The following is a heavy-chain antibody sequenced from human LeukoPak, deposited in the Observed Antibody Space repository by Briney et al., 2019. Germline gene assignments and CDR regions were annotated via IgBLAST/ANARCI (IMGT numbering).Heavy chain of an antibody. D-gene: IGHD3-10*01. CDR1: GGSFSGYY. V-gene: IGHV4-34*01. Sequence: SETLSLTCAVYGGSFSGYYWSWIRQPPGKGLEWIGEINHSGSTNYNPSLKSRVTISVDTSKNQFSLKLSSVTAADTAVYYCARHRLYGSGKYYYFDYWGQGTLVTVSS. CDR3: ARHRLYGSGKYYYFDY. J-gene: IGHJ4*02. CDR2: INHSGST.